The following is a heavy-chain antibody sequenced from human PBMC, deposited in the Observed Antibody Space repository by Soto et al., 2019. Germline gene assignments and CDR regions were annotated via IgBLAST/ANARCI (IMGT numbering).Heavy chain of an antibody. D-gene: IGHD2-15*01. J-gene: IGHJ6*02. CDR1: GFTFGDYA. CDR3: TRDNDFVVVVAAPLGMDF. V-gene: IGHV3-49*03. CDR2: IRSKAYGGTT. Sequence: GGSLRLSCTASGFTFGDYAMSWFRQAPGKGLEWVGFIRSKAYGGTTEYAASVKGRFTISRDDSKSIAYLQMNSLKTEDTAVYYCTRDNDFVVVVAAPLGMDFWGQGTTVTVSS.